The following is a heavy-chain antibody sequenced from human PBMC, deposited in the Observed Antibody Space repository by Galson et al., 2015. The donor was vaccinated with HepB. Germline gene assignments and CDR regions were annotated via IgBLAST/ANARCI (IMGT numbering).Heavy chain of an antibody. CDR1: GYTFTSYA. Sequence: SVKVSCKASGYTFTSYAMNWVRKAPGQGLEWMGWINTNTGNPTYAQGFTGRFVFSLDTSVSTAYLQISSLKAEDTAVYYCAWAHGYFDWFWFDPWGQGTLVTVSS. CDR3: AWAHGYFDWFWFDP. D-gene: IGHD3-9*01. J-gene: IGHJ5*02. V-gene: IGHV7-4-1*02. CDR2: INTNTGNP.